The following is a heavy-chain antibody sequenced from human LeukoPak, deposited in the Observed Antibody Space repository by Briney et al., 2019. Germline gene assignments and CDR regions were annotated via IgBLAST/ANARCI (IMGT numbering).Heavy chain of an antibody. J-gene: IGHJ6*03. D-gene: IGHD4-11*01. CDR3: ARGPDYLYYYYYYMDV. CDR2: INHSGST. V-gene: IGHV4-34*01. CDR1: GGSFSGYY. Sequence: SETLSLTCAVYGGSFSGYYWSWIRQPPGKGLEWIGEINHSGSTNYNPSLKSRVTISVDTSKNQFSLKLSSVTAADTAVYYCARGPDYLYYYYYYMDVWGKGTTVTVSS.